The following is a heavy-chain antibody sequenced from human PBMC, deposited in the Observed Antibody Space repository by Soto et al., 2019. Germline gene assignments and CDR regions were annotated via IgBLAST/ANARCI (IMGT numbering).Heavy chain of an antibody. J-gene: IGHJ6*02. CDR2: MNPNSGNT. V-gene: IGHV1-8*01. Sequence: ASVKVSCKASGYTFTSYDINWVRQATGQGLEWMGWMNPNSGNTGYAQKFQGRATMTRNTSISTAYMELSSLRSEDTAVYYCARDYYYDSSGYSLYYGMDVWGQGTTVTVSS. D-gene: IGHD3-22*01. CDR1: GYTFTSYD. CDR3: ARDYYYDSSGYSLYYGMDV.